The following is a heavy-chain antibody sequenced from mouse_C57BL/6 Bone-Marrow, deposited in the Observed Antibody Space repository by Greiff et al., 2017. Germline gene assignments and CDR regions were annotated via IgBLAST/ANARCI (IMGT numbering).Heavy chain of an antibody. CDR2: INSDGGST. D-gene: IGHD2-3*01. Sequence: EVMLVESGGGLVQPGESLKLSCESNEYEFPSHDMSWVRKTPEKRLELVAAINSDGGSTSYPDTMERRFIISRDNTKKTLYLQMSSLRSEDTALYYCARGFYDGYYGWFAYWGQGTRVTVSA. V-gene: IGHV5-2*03. CDR3: ARGFYDGYYGWFAY. CDR1: EYEFPSHD. J-gene: IGHJ3*01.